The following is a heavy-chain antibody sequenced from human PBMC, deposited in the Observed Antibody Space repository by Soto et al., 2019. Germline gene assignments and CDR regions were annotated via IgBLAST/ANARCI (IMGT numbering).Heavy chain of an antibody. D-gene: IGHD3-10*01. Sequence: QVQLQQWGAGLLKPSETLSLTCAVYGGSFSGYYWSWIRQPPGKGLEWIGEINHSGSTNYNPSLKSRVTISVDTSKNPFSLKLSSVTAADTAVYYCAITPSLSRITMVRGVNQSATYNWFDPWGQGTLVTVSS. CDR1: GGSFSGYY. CDR3: AITPSLSRITMVRGVNQSATYNWFDP. J-gene: IGHJ5*02. V-gene: IGHV4-34*01. CDR2: INHSGST.